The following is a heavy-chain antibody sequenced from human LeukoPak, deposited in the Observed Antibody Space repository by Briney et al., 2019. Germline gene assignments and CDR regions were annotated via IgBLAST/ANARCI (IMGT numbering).Heavy chain of an antibody. CDR1: GVSISTSEW. Sequence: NPSWSLSLTCAFLGVSISTSEWWIWVRQPQGQGMEGIGEIHRDGRSRYNPSLKSRVTMSIDYSKNQFSLKVSSVTAADTATYYCRKTDIYFNPIDYWGPGSLVTVSS. V-gene: IGHV4-4*02. D-gene: IGHD3-9*01. CDR3: RKTDIYFNPIDY. J-gene: IGHJ4*02. CDR2: IHRDGRS.